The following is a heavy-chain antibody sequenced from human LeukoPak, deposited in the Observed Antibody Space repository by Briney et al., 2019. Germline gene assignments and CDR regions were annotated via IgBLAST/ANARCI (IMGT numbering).Heavy chain of an antibody. V-gene: IGHV4-34*01. J-gene: IGHJ4*02. CDR3: ARGPNIPVAAY. CDR1: GGSLSDHY. CDR2: INHSGSP. Sequence: PSETLSLTCAVRGGSLSDHYCIWIRQPPGEGLEWIGEINHSGSPNYSPSFKSRVSISVDTSKNQFSLSLRSVTAADTAIYYCARGPNIPVAAYWGQGTLVTVSS. D-gene: IGHD6-19*01.